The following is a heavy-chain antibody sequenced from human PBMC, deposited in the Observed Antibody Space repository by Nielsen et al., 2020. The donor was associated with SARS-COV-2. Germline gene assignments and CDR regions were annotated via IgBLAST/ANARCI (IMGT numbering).Heavy chain of an antibody. CDR2: INHSGST. CDR1: GGSFSGYY. D-gene: IGHD4-17*01. J-gene: IGHJ1*01. CDR3: ASYGSFDAEYFQH. V-gene: IGHV4-34*01. Sequence: ETLSLTCAVYGGSFSGYYWSWIRQPPGKGLEWIGEINHSGSTNYNPSLKSRVTISVDTSKNQFSLKLSSVTAADTAVYYCASYGSFDAEYFQHWGQGTLVTVSS.